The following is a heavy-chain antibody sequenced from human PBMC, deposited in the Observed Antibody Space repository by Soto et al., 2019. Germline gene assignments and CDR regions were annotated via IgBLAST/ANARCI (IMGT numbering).Heavy chain of an antibody. CDR2: ISDSGTGT. D-gene: IGHD3-22*01. V-gene: IGHV3-23*01. CDR1: GFTFSSYA. J-gene: IGHJ3*02. Sequence: EVQILESGGGLVQPGGSLRLSCAASGFTFSSYAMYWVRQAPGKGLAWVSGISDSGTGTYYADSVKGRFTISRDNSKNAVYLQMKSLRAEDTAVYYCAKDHTVVIRDAFDIWGQGTMVNVSS. CDR3: AKDHTVVIRDAFDI.